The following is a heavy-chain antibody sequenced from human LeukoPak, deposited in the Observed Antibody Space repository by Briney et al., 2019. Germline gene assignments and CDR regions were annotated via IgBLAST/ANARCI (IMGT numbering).Heavy chain of an antibody. V-gene: IGHV4-30-2*01. D-gene: IGHD4-11*01. J-gene: IGHJ4*02. CDR1: GGSISSGGYS. Sequence: SETLSLTCAVSGGSISSGGYSWSWIRQPPGKGLEWIGYIYHSGSTYYNPSLKSRVTISVDRSKNQFSLELSSVTAADTAVYYCARGAYSNPYYFDYWGQGTLVTVSS. CDR2: IYHSGST. CDR3: ARGAYSNPYYFDY.